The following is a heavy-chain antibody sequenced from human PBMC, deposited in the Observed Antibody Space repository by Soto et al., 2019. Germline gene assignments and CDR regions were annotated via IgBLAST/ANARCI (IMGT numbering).Heavy chain of an antibody. CDR2: ISYDGSNK. Sequence: PGGSLRLSCAASGFTFSSYAMHWVRQAPGKGLEWVAVISYDGSNKYYAEYVKGRFTISRDNSKNTLYLQMNSLRAEDTAVYYCARDFDYWGQGTLVTVSS. CDR1: GFTFSSYA. V-gene: IGHV3-30-3*01. CDR3: ARDFDY. J-gene: IGHJ4*02.